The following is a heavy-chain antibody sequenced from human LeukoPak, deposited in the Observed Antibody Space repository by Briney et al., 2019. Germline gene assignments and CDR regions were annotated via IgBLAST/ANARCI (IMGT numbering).Heavy chain of an antibody. Sequence: ASVKVSCKPSGYTFTGYYMHWVRQAPGQGLEWMGWINPNSGGTNYAQKFQGRVTMTRDTSISTAYMELSRLRSEDTAVYYCARVRRFDSGWYFDYWGQGTLVTVS. D-gene: IGHD6-19*01. CDR3: ARVRRFDSGWYFDY. CDR1: GYTFTGYY. J-gene: IGHJ4*02. V-gene: IGHV1-2*02. CDR2: INPNSGGT.